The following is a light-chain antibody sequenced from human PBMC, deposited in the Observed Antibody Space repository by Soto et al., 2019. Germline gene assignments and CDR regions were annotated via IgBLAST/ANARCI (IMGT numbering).Light chain of an antibody. CDR2: GAS. J-gene: IGKJ2*01. CDR3: QQLNSYPRT. V-gene: IGKV1-9*01. Sequence: DIQLTQSPSFLSASVGDRVTITCRASQGISSYLAWYQLKPGKAPNLLIYGASTLQIGVPSRFSGSGSGTEFPLTISSLQPEDFATYYCQQLNSYPRTFGQGTKLEIK. CDR1: QGISSY.